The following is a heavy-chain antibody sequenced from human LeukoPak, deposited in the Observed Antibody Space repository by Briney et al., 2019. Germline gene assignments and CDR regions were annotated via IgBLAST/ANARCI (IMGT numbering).Heavy chain of an antibody. CDR1: GFTVSSNY. Sequence: GGSLRLSCAASGFTVSSNYMSWVRQAPGKGLEWVSVIYSGGNTYYADSVKGRFTISRDNSENTLYLQMNSLRAEDTAVYYCARYSSSSWYYDYWGQGTLVTVSS. CDR3: ARYSSSSWYYDY. D-gene: IGHD6-13*01. J-gene: IGHJ4*02. CDR2: IYSGGNT. V-gene: IGHV3-66*01.